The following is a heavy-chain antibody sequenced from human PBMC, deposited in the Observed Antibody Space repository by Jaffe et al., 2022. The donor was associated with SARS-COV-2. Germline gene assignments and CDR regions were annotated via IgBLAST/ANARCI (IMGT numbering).Heavy chain of an antibody. V-gene: IGHV7-4-1*02. J-gene: IGHJ4*02. CDR3: ARALGNRGGWSNTQVPTPGYY. CDR2: INTNTGNP. D-gene: IGHD6-19*01. Sequence: QVQLVQSGSELKKPGASVKVSCKASGYTFTSYAMNWVRQAPGQGLEWMGWINTNTGNPTYAQGFTGRFVFSLDTSVSTAYLQISSLKAEDTAVYYCARALGNRGGWSNTQVPTPGYYWGQGTLVTVSS. CDR1: GYTFTSYA.